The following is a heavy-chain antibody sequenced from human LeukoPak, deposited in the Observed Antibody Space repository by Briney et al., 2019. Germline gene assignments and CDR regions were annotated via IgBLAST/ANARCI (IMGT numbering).Heavy chain of an antibody. J-gene: IGHJ4*02. CDR2: ISSSSSYI. Sequence: GGSLRLSCAASGFTFSSYSMNWVRQAPGKGLEWVSSISSSSSYIYYADSVKGRFTISRDNAKNSLYLQMNSLRAEDTAVYYCARDQLYCSSTSCYTDAADYWGQETLVTVSS. V-gene: IGHV3-21*01. D-gene: IGHD2-2*02. CDR3: ARDQLYCSSTSCYTDAADY. CDR1: GFTFSSYS.